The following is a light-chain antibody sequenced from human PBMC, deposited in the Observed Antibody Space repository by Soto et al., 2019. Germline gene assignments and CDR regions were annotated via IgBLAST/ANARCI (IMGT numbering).Light chain of an antibody. J-gene: IGKJ2*01. CDR2: ETS. V-gene: IGKV3-20*01. CDR1: QTVSNIY. CDR3: QQFGTSPYT. Sequence: TRSLFSGDRAILSCRASQTVSNIYLVWYQQRPGQAPRLLIYETSIRASGIPDRFSGSGSGTDFTLTISRLEPEDFAVYWCQQFGTSPYTFGQGTKVDIK.